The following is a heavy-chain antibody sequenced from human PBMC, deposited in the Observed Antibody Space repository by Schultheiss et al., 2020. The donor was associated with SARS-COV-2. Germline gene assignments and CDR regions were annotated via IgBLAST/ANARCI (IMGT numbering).Heavy chain of an antibody. D-gene: IGHD5-12*01. CDR1: GFTFSSYA. CDR2: ISYDGSNK. CDR3: ARDSVATIPFDY. Sequence: GALRLSCAASGFTFSSYAMHWVRQAPGKGLEWVAVISYDGSNKYYADSVKGRFTISRDNSKNTLYLQMNSLRAEDTAVYYCARDSVATIPFDYWGQGTLVTVSS. J-gene: IGHJ4*02. V-gene: IGHV3-30*04.